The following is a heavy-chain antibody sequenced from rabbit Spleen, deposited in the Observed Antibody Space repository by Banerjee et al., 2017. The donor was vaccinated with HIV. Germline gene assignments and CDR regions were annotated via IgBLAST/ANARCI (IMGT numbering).Heavy chain of an antibody. D-gene: IGHD2-1*01. CDR1: GFSFTDRDV. CDR2: IYAGSSGVT. CDR3: ARGSATMTMVITGYYLKL. Sequence: QEQLEESGGGLVKPEGSLTLTCKASGFSFTDRDVMCWVRQAPGKGLQWIACIYAGSSGVTYYANWAKGRFTISKTSSTTVTLQMTSLTVADTATYFCARGSATMTMVITGYYLKLWGPGTLVTVS. V-gene: IGHV1S45*01. J-gene: IGHJ4*01.